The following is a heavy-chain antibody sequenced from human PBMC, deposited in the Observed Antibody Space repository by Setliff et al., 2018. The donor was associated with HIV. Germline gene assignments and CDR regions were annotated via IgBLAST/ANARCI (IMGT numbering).Heavy chain of an antibody. CDR3: ARGGNSRAAWFDS. J-gene: IGHJ5*01. Sequence: TLSLTCSVSGGSIRRRGHYWSWIRQQPGKGLEWSGYIHYTGSNFYNPSFTSRLTISIDTSKNQFSLKLTSMTAADTAVYFCARGGNSRAAWFDSWGQGTLVTVS. D-gene: IGHD6-6*01. CDR2: IHYTGSN. V-gene: IGHV4-31*03. CDR1: GGSIRRRGHY.